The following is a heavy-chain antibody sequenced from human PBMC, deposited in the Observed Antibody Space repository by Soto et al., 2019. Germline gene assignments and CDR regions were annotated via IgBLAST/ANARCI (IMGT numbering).Heavy chain of an antibody. CDR1: GFTFSSYG. V-gene: IGHV3-9*01. J-gene: IGHJ4*02. D-gene: IGHD2-15*01. Sequence: GGSLRLSCAASGFTFSSYGMHWVRQAPGKGLEWVSGISWNSGSIGYADSVKGRFTISRDNAKNSLYLQMNSLRAEDTALYYCAKATYCSGGSCYSGPFDYWGQGTLVTVSS. CDR2: ISWNSGSI. CDR3: AKATYCSGGSCYSGPFDY.